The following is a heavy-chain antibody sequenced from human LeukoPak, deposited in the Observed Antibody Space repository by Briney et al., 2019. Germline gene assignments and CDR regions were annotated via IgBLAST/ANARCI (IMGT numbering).Heavy chain of an antibody. D-gene: IGHD2-15*01. CDR2: FDPEDGET. CDR3: ARVSRYCSGGSCYSEYFQH. Sequence: ASVKVSCKVSGYTLTELSMHWVRQAPGKGLEWMGGFDPEDGETIYAQKFQGRVTMTRDTSTSTVYMELSSLRSEDTAVYYCARVSRYCSGGSCYSEYFQHWGQGTLVTVSS. CDR1: GYTLTELS. V-gene: IGHV1-24*01. J-gene: IGHJ1*01.